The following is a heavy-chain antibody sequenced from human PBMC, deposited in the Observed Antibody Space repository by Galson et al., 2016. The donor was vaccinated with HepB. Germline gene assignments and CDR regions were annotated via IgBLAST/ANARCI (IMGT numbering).Heavy chain of an antibody. Sequence: PALVKPTQTLTLTCTFSGFSLSTSGVGVGWIRQPPGKALEWLALIYWDGDKRYSPYLKSRLTITNDTSKNQVFLTMTNMDPVDTATYYCVTGNYSGGSCYQSDYWGQGTLVTVSS. CDR1: GFSLSTSGVG. V-gene: IGHV2-5*02. CDR2: IYWDGDK. CDR3: VTGNYSGGSCYQSDY. D-gene: IGHD2-15*01. J-gene: IGHJ4*02.